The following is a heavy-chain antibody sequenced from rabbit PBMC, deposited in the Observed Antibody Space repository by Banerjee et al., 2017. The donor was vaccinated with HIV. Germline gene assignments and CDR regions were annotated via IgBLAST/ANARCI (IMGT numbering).Heavy chain of an antibody. J-gene: IGHJ4*01. CDR3: ARVNAGSSGYPYCFNL. CDR1: GIDFSSYYY. CDR2: IYADGSGYT. Sequence: QQQLEESGGGLVKPGGTLTLTCKASGIDFSSYYYMCWVRQAPGKGLEWIACIYADGSGYTYYASWAKGRFPISKTSSTTVTLQMTSLTAADTATYFCARVNAGSSGYPYCFNLWGPGTLFTVS. D-gene: IGHD1-1*01. V-gene: IGHV1S45*01.